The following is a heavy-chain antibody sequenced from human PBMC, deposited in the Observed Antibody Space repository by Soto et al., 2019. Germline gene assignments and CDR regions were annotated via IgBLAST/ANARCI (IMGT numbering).Heavy chain of an antibody. CDR2: ISGSGGST. CDR3: QAVYGIRCIGPVSAVLLNRSSDL. D-gene: IGHD3-3*01. J-gene: IGHJ2*01. V-gene: IGHV3-23*01. Sequence: KGLEWVSAISGSGGSTYYADSVKGRFTISRDNSKNTLYLQMNSLRAEDTALYFFQAVYGIRCIGPVSAVLLNRSSDL.